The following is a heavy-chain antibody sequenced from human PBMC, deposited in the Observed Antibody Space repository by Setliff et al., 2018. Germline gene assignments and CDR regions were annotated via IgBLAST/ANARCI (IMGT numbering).Heavy chain of an antibody. V-gene: IGHV4-39*01. CDR3: ARTGTYRYFDY. D-gene: IGHD1-1*01. CDR1: GGSISTATYY. Sequence: ASETLSLTCTVSGGSISTATYYWGWVRQSPGKGLEWIGSIYWSGDTYYNASLKGRLTISVDTAQNQFSLRLTSVTAADTAVYYCARTGTYRYFDYWGQGALVTVSS. J-gene: IGHJ4*02. CDR2: IYWSGDT.